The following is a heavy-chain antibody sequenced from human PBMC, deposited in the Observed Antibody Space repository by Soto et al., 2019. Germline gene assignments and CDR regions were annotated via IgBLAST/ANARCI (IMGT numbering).Heavy chain of an antibody. CDR3: AMVDNYVTPTPQDV. CDR1: GYTFTSYY. D-gene: IGHD3-16*01. V-gene: IGHV1-46*01. CDR2: INPSGGST. J-gene: IGHJ6*02. Sequence: ASVKVSCKASGYTFTSYYMHWVRQAPGQGLEWMGIINPSGGSTSYAQKFQGRVTMTTDTSTSTAYMDLGSLTSDDTAVYYCAMVDNYVTPTPQDVWGQGTTVTVSS.